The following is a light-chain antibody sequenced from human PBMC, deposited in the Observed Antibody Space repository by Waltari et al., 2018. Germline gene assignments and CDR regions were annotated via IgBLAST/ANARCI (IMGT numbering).Light chain of an antibody. J-gene: IGKJ1*01. CDR3: QQRSNWPRT. Sequence: DIVLTQSPDTLSLSPGERATLSCRASQSVTNSLAWYQQKPGQAPRLLIYSASNRATGVPARFSGSGSGTDFTLTISSLGPEDFAVYYCQQRSNWPRTFGQGTKVEIK. V-gene: IGKV3-11*01. CDR2: SAS. CDR1: QSVTNS.